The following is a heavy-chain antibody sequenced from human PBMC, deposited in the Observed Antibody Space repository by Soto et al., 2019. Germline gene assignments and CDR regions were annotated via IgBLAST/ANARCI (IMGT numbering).Heavy chain of an antibody. CDR1: GFTFSDYY. J-gene: IGHJ4*02. D-gene: IGHD6-13*01. V-gene: IGHV3-11*01. CDR2: ISSSGSTI. CDR3: ARDKTPVYSSSWSPGNFDY. Sequence: QVQLVESGGGLVKPGGSLRLSCAASGFTFSDYYMSWIRQAPGKGPEWVSYISSSGSTIYYADSVKGRFTISRDNAKNSLYLRMNSLRAEDTAVYYCARDKTPVYSSSWSPGNFDYWGQGTLVTVSS.